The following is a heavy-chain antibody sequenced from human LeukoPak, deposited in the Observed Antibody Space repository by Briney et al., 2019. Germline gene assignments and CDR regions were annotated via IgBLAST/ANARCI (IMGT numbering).Heavy chain of an antibody. Sequence: ASVKVSCKASGYTFTSYGISWVRQAPGQGLEWMGWISAYNGNTNYAQKLQGRVTMTTDTSTSTAYMELRSLRSDDTAVYYCAKTLYLRAVPGGLDYWGQGTLVSVSS. CDR3: AKTLYLRAVPGGLDY. D-gene: IGHD3-16*01. J-gene: IGHJ4*02. CDR1: GYTFTSYG. V-gene: IGHV1-18*01. CDR2: ISAYNGNT.